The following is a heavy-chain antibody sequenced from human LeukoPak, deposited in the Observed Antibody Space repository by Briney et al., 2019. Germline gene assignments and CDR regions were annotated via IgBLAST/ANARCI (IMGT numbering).Heavy chain of an antibody. CDR2: IYYSGST. J-gene: IGHJ4*02. V-gene: IGHV4-39*07. CDR3: ARDGAAGTGAGDY. D-gene: IGHD6-13*01. CDR1: GGSISSSSYY. Sequence: SETLSLTCTVSGGSISSSSYYWGWIRQPPGKGLEWIGSIYYSGSTYYNPSLKSRVTISVDTSKNQFSLKLSSVTAADTAVYYCARDGAAGTGAGDYWGQGTLVTVSS.